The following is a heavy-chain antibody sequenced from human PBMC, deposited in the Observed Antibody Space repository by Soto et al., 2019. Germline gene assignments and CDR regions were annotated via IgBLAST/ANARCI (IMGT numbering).Heavy chain of an antibody. Sequence: GGSLRLSCAASGFTSSSYEVNWGRPPPGKVLAWVSYISSIGSTIYYADSVKGRFTISRDNAKNSLYLQMNSLRAEDTAVYYCARGPYSSGWYSEYYFDYWGQGTLVTVSS. D-gene: IGHD6-19*01. CDR2: ISSIGSTI. V-gene: IGHV3-48*03. CDR3: ARGPYSSGWYSEYYFDY. J-gene: IGHJ4*02. CDR1: GFTSSSYE.